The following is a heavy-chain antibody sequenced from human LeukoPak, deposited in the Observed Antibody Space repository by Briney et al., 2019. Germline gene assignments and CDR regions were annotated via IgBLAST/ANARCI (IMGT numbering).Heavy chain of an antibody. D-gene: IGHD2-21*02. CDR1: GFMFTSYA. CDR3: ARYCGGDCNYYYGLDV. CDR2: ISGSATGS. Sequence: GGSLRLSCEASGFMFTSYALAWVRQSPGKGLEWVSGISGSATGSYYADSVQGRFTISRDNSKNTLSLQMNSLKVEDTALYYCARYCGGDCNYYYGLDVWGQGTTVIVSS. V-gene: IGHV3-23*01. J-gene: IGHJ6*02.